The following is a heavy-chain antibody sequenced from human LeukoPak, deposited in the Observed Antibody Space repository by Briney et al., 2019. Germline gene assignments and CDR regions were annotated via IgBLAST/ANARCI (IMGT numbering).Heavy chain of an antibody. D-gene: IGHD4-17*01. CDR1: GFTFSSYA. J-gene: IGHJ4*02. Sequence: QPGGSLRLSCAASGFTFSSYAMSWVRQAPGKGLEWVSAISGSGGSTYYADSVKGRFTISRDNSKNTLYLQMNTLRAEDTAVYYCANSRSESYGDFYYFDYWGQGTLVTVSS. V-gene: IGHV3-23*01. CDR3: ANSRSESYGDFYYFDY. CDR2: ISGSGGST.